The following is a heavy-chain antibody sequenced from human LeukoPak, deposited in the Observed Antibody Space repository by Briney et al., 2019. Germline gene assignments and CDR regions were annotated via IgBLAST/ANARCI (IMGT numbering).Heavy chain of an antibody. J-gene: IGHJ5*02. V-gene: IGHV3-23*01. Sequence: GGSLRLSCAASEFTFSSYSLNWVRQAPGKGLEWVASISRSGDSTNYADSVKGRFTISRDNSKNTLSLQMTSLRAEDTAIYYCAKDVYDTSGYYGLMSDRWGRGTLVTVSS. CDR2: ISRSGDST. D-gene: IGHD3-22*01. CDR3: AKDVYDTSGYYGLMSDR. CDR1: EFTFSSYS.